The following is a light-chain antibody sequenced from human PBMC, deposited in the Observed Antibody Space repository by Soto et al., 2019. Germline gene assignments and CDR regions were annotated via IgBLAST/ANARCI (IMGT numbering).Light chain of an antibody. CDR1: QSISSY. J-gene: IGKJ2*01. CDR2: AAS. CDR3: QQSYSTRYT. V-gene: IGKV1-39*01. Sequence: DIQMTQSPSSLSASVGDRVTITCRASQSISSYLNWYQQKPGKAPKLLIYAASSLQSGVPSRFSGSGSGTDFTRTISSLQPEDFATYYCQQSYSTRYTFGQGTKLEIK.